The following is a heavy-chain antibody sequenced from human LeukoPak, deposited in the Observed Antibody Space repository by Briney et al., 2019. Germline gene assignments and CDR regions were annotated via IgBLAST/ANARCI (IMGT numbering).Heavy chain of an antibody. CDR3: AKDWRFLEWLLGDY. CDR1: GFTFSSYA. J-gene: IGHJ4*02. V-gene: IGHV3-23*01. D-gene: IGHD3-3*01. Sequence: GGSLRLSCAASGFTFSSYAMSWVRQAPGKGLEGVSAISGSGGSTYYADSVKGRFTISRDNSKNTLYLQMNSLRAEDTAVYYCAKDWRFLEWLLGDYWGQGTRVTVSS. CDR2: ISGSGGST.